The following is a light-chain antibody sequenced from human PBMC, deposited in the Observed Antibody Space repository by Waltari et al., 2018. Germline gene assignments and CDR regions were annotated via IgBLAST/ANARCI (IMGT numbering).Light chain of an antibody. CDR2: LGS. V-gene: IGKV2-28*01. Sequence: DIVVTQSPLSLPVTPGEPASISCRSSQSLLHRNGNNYLDWDLQKPGQSPQLLIYLGSNRASGVTDRFSGSGSGTDFTLGNSRVEAEDVGVYYCMQSLQTLWTFGPGTKVELK. CDR1: QSLLHRNGNNY. J-gene: IGKJ1*01. CDR3: MQSLQTLWT.